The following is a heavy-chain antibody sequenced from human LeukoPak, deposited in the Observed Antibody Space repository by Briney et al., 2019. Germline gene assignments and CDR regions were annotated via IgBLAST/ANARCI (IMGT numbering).Heavy chain of an antibody. CDR2: ISGSGSTT. J-gene: IGHJ6*02. CDR3: ARPESSGWYDFYGMDV. V-gene: IGHV3-23*01. D-gene: IGHD6-19*01. CDR1: GFTFSSYA. Sequence: GGSLRLSCAASGFTFSSYAMSWVRQAPGKGLEWVSAISGSGSTTYYADSVKGRFTISRDNSKHTLYLQMNSLRAEDTAVYYCARPESSGWYDFYGMDVWGQGTTVTVSS.